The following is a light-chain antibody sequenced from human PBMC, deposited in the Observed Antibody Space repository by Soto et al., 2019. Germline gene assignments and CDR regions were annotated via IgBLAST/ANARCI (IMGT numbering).Light chain of an antibody. V-gene: IGLV2-11*01. Sequence: QSVLTQPRSVSGSPGQSVTISCTGTSSDVGGYDYVSWYQQHPGKAPKLMIHDVSKRPSGVPDRFSGSKSGNTASLTISGLQAADEADYYCCSYAGSSTFYVFGTGTRSPS. CDR1: SSDVGGYDY. CDR2: DVS. J-gene: IGLJ1*01. CDR3: CSYAGSSTFYV.